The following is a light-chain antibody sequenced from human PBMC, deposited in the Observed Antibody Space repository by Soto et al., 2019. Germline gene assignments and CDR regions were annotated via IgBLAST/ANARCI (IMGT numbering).Light chain of an antibody. CDR2: KAS. CDR3: QQYSGYSLT. J-gene: IGKJ4*01. Sequence: DIQMTQSPSTLSASVGDRVTITCRASQSISSWLAWYQQKPGKAPKLLIYKASTLESWVPSRFSGSGSGTEFTLTISSLQPDDFATYYCQQYSGYSLTFGGGTKVEIK. CDR1: QSISSW. V-gene: IGKV1-5*03.